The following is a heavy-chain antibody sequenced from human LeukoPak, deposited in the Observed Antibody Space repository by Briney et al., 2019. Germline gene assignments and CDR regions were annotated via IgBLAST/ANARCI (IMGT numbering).Heavy chain of an antibody. CDR1: GFSFSMYS. CDR3: ARKYASGTYPLDY. Sequence: GGSLRLSCAASGFSFSMYSMSWIRQAPGKGLEWVSVISDNGAVTFYGDSVKGRFTISRDNSKNTLYLRMSSLRVEDTAVYYRARKYASGTYPLDYWGQGTLVTVSS. J-gene: IGHJ4*02. D-gene: IGHD3-10*01. V-gene: IGHV3-23*01. CDR2: ISDNGAVT.